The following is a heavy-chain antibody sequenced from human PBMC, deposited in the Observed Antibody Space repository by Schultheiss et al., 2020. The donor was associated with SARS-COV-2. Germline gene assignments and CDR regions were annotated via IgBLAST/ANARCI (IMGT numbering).Heavy chain of an antibody. CDR1: GFTFSSYG. Sequence: GGSLRLSCAASGFTFSSYGMHWVRQAPGKGLEWVAVIWYDGSNKYYADSVKGRFTISRDNSKNTLYLQMNSLRAEDTAVYYCARDQYDSSGYYYYWGQGTLVTVSS. CDR2: IWYDGSNK. J-gene: IGHJ4*02. CDR3: ARDQYDSSGYYYY. D-gene: IGHD3-22*01. V-gene: IGHV3-33*01.